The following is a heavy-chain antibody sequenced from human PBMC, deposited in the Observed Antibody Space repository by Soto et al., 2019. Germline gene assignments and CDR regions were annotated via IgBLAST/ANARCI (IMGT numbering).Heavy chain of an antibody. Sequence: SSETLSLTCTVSGGSVTSDEDYWTWIRQSPGKGLEWIGYISNSGSTGYNPSLKTRLSMSVDRSKNQFTLRLTSVTAADTAVYFCATGSGPTLGSFVFWGPGTLVTVFS. CDR2: ISNSGST. CDR3: ATGSGPTLGSFVF. V-gene: IGHV4-30-4*01. D-gene: IGHD3-3*01. J-gene: IGHJ4*02. CDR1: GGSVTSDEDY.